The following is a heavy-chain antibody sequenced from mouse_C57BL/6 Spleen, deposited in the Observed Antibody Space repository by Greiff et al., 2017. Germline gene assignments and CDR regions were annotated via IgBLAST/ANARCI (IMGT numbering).Heavy chain of an antibody. CDR1: GFTFTDYY. J-gene: IGHJ1*03. CDR2: IRNKANGYTT. V-gene: IGHV7-3*01. D-gene: IGHD2-1*01. Sequence: EVMLVESGGGLVQPGGSLSLSCAASGFTFTDYYMSWVRQPPGKALEWLGFIRNKANGYTTEYSASVKGRFTISRDNSQSILYLQMNALRAEDSATYCCARYGGNYEYCDVWGTGTTVTVSS. CDR3: ARYGGNYEYCDV.